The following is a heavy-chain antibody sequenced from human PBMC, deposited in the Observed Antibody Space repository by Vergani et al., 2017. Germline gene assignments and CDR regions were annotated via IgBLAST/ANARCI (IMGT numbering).Heavy chain of an antibody. J-gene: IGHJ4*02. V-gene: IGHV3-23*01. CDR2: ISGSGGNT. CDR3: AXQYFVSGNYLFDY. CDR1: GFTFSSYA. Sequence: EVQLLESGGNLIQPGGSLRLSCGASGFTFSSYAMTWVRLAPGKGLQWVSAISGSGGNTFYTDSVKGRFTISRDNSKDTLYLQMNNLRTEDTAIYYCAXQYFVSGNYLFDYWGQGTLVTVSS. D-gene: IGHD3-10*01.